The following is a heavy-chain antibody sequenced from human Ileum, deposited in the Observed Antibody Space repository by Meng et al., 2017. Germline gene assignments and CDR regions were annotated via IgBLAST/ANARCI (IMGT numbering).Heavy chain of an antibody. D-gene: IGHD2-15*01. Sequence: GESLKISCAGSGFNVYTYEMNWVRQAPGKGLEWVSYIFATDTNTYYADSVKGRFTISRDNANNSVYLQMNSLRAEDTAVYYCASGLSGFCSHGICYTGGYWGQGTRVTVYS. V-gene: IGHV3-48*03. CDR3: ASGLSGFCSHGICYTGGY. CDR1: GFNVYTYE. J-gene: IGHJ4*02. CDR2: IFATDTNT.